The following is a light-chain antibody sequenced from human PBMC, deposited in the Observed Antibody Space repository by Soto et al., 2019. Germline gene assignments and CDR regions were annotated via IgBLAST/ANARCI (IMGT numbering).Light chain of an antibody. Sequence: QSALTQPRSVSGSPGQSVTISCTGTSSDVGGYNYVSWYQQHPGKAPKLMIYDVSKRPSGVPDRFSGSKSGNTASLTISGLLAEDEADYYCCSYAGSYTYVFRTGTKLTVL. CDR2: DVS. J-gene: IGLJ1*01. CDR1: SSDVGGYNY. V-gene: IGLV2-11*01. CDR3: CSYAGSYTYV.